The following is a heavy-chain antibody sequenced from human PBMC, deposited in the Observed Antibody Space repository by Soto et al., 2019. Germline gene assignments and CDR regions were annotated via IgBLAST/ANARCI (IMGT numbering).Heavy chain of an antibody. Sequence: GGSRRRSCEVSGFTFSSYEMNWVRQAPGKGLEWVAYISSSGSTKNYADSVKGRFTISRDNVKNSLYLQMNSLRAEDTAVSYCARVPRHFYYNCMDVWGKGTTVPVSS. J-gene: IGHJ6*04. CDR2: ISSSGSTK. D-gene: IGHD3-3*02. CDR3: ARVPRHFYYNCMDV. V-gene: IGHV3-48*03. CDR1: GFTFSSYE.